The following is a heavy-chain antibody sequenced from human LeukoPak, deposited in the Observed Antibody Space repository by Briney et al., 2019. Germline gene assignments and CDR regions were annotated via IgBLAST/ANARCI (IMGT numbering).Heavy chain of an antibody. CDR1: GYTFTNYG. CDR3: ARSLFVVVVAATPVTLDY. J-gene: IGHJ4*02. Sequence: GASVKVSCKASGYTFTNYGISWVRQAPGQGLEWMGWISAFNASRKYAQKFQGRVTMSTDTSTTTAFMELRSLGSDDTAVYYCARSLFVVVVAATPVTLDYWGQGTLVTVSS. V-gene: IGHV1-18*01. CDR2: ISAFNASR. D-gene: IGHD2-15*01.